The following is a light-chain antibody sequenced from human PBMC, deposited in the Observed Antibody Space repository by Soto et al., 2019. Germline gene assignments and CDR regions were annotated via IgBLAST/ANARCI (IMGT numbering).Light chain of an antibody. CDR2: TAS. CDR3: QQANRFPGT. V-gene: IGKV1-12*01. J-gene: IGKJ4*02. CDR1: QGISRW. Sequence: IQMTPSPSSVSASVGDSVTITCRASQGISRWVAWYQQKPGKAPNLLIYTASRLQSGVPSRFSGRGSGTDFTLTISSLQPEDAATYHCQQANRFPGTFGGGTKVEI.